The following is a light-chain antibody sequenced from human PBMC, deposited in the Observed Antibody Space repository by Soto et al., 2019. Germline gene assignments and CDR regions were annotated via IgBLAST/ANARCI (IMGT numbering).Light chain of an antibody. CDR3: QQYSPTPLT. V-gene: IGKV4-1*01. J-gene: IGKJ4*01. CDR2: WAS. Sequence: DIVMTQSPDSLAVSLGERATINCKSSQSVLYSSNNENYLAWYQQKPGQPPKLLIYWASTRESGVPDRFSGSGSGTDFTLTISSLQAEDVAVYYCQQYSPTPLTFGGGTKVEIK. CDR1: QSVLYSSNNENY.